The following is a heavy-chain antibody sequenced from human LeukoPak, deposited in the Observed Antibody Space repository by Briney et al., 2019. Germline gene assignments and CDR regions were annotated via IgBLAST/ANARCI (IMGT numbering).Heavy chain of an antibody. J-gene: IGHJ4*02. Sequence: SSETLSLTCAVYGGSFSGYYWSWIRQPPGKGLEWVGEINHSGSTNYNPSLKRRVTISVDTSKNQFSLKLSSVTAADTAVYYCARRAAAQPRWGQGTLVTVSS. CDR2: INHSGST. D-gene: IGHD6-13*01. CDR1: GGSFSGYY. CDR3: ARRAAAQPR. V-gene: IGHV4-34*01.